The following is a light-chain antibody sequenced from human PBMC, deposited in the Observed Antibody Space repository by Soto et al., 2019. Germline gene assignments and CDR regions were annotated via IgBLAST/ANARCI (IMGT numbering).Light chain of an antibody. V-gene: IGKV1-39*01. J-gene: IGKJ2*01. CDR3: QQSYSTLYT. Sequence: DIQMTQSPSSRSASVGARVTITCRASQSIRSYLNWYQQKPGKAPKLLIYAASSLQSGVPSRFSGSGSGTDFTLTISSLQPEDFATYYCQQSYSTLYTFGQGTKLEIK. CDR2: AAS. CDR1: QSIRSY.